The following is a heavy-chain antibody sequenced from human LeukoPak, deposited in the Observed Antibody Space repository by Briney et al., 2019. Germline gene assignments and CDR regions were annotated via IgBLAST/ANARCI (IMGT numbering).Heavy chain of an antibody. CDR3: ARVGRSGYDFSSRVADY. CDR2: IWYDGSNK. Sequence: PGRSLRLSCAASGFTFSSYGMHWVRQAPGKGLEWVAVIWYDGSNKYYADSVKGRFTISRDNSKNTLYLQMNSLRAEDTAVYYCARVGRSGYDFSSRVADYWGQGTLVTVSS. J-gene: IGHJ4*02. V-gene: IGHV3-33*01. CDR1: GFTFSSYG. D-gene: IGHD5-12*01.